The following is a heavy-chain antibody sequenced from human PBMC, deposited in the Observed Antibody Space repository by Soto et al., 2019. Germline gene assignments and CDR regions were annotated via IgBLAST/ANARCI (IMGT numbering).Heavy chain of an antibody. CDR3: ARELGRYDYGDLDAFDI. V-gene: IGHV1-46*01. D-gene: IGHD4-17*01. CDR2: INPSGGST. CDR1: GYTFTSYY. J-gene: IGHJ3*02. Sequence: QVQLVQSGAEVKKPGASVKVSCKASGYTFTSYYMHWVRQAPGQGLEWMGIINPSGGSTSYAQKFQGRVTMTRDTSTSTVYMELSSLRSEDTAVYYCARELGRYDYGDLDAFDIWGQGTMVTVSS.